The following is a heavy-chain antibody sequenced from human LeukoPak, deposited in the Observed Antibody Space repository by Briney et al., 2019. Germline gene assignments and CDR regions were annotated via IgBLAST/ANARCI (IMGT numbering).Heavy chain of an antibody. CDR1: GGSFSGYY. Sequence: PSETLSLTCAVYGGSFSGYYWSWIRQPPGKGLEWIGEINHSESTNYNPSLKSRVTISVDTSKNQFSLKLSSVTAADTAVYYCATTYSGSYLGYWGQGTLVTVSS. D-gene: IGHD1-26*01. CDR3: ATTYSGSYLGY. V-gene: IGHV4-34*01. CDR2: INHSEST. J-gene: IGHJ4*02.